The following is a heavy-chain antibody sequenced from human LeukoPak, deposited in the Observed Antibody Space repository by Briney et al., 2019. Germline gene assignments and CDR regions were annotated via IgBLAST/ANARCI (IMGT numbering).Heavy chain of an antibody. V-gene: IGHV3-11*05. CDR2: ISSSSTYT. D-gene: IGHD3-10*01. J-gene: IGHJ5*02. CDR1: GFTFSDYY. CDR3: AREPVKYYYASGSYYPNWFDP. Sequence: GGSLRLSCAASGFTFSDYYMSWIRQAPGKGLEWVSYISSSSTYTKYADSVKGRFTISRDNAKNSLYLQMNSRRAEDTAVYYCAREPVKYYYASGSYYPNWFDPWGQGTLVTVSS.